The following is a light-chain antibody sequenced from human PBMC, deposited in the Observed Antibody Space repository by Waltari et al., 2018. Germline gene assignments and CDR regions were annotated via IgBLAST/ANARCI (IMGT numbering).Light chain of an antibody. V-gene: IGKV1-9*01. CDR3: QKLNSYPPTT. CDR1: QGISSY. CDR2: SAS. Sequence: DIQLTQSPSFLSASVGDRVTITCRASQGISSYLAWYQQKPGRAPKLLIYSASTLQSGVPSRFSGSGSGTEFTLTISSLQPEYFATYYCQKLNSYPPTTFGQGTRLEIK. J-gene: IGKJ5*01.